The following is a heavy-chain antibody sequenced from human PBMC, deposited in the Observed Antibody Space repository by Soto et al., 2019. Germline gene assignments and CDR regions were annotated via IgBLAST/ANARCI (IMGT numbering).Heavy chain of an antibody. V-gene: IGHV4-59*01. CDR2: IYYTGST. CDR3: ARVDSSGSYFDS. CDR1: GDSISSYY. J-gene: IGHJ4*02. Sequence: QVQLQESGPGLVKPSETLSLTCTVSGDSISSYYWSWIRQPPGKGLEWIAYIYYTGSTNYNPSLKSRVPLSADTSKNQFSLKLSSVTAADTAMYYCARVDSSGSYFDSWGQGTLVTVSS. D-gene: IGHD3-22*01.